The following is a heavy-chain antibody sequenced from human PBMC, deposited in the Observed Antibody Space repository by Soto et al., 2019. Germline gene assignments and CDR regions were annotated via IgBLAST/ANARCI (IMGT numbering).Heavy chain of an antibody. V-gene: IGHV1-46*01. CDR3: AFPNNTLGWYNF. J-gene: IGHJ4*02. D-gene: IGHD6-19*01. CDR2: INPNGGST. CDR1: GYTFTNYH. Sequence: QVQVVQSGAEVKKPGASVKVSCKTSGYTFTNYHVHWVRQAPGQGLEWMGAINPNGGSTTYAQHLQGRVTMTSDSSTSTVYMEMGSLRSDDWAVYYCAFPNNTLGWYNFWGQGTLVTVS.